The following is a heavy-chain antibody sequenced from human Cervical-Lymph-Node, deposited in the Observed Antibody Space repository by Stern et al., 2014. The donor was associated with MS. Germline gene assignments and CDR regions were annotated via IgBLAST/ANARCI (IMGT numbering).Heavy chain of an antibody. CDR2: IFPGGSDI. CDR3: ARQRYFDY. J-gene: IGHJ4*02. Sequence: VQLVQSGPEVKRPGESLKISCQASGYTFTSYWIGWVRQMPGKGLERIAIIFPGGSDIRYSTSFPGQGTTSADKSSSTAYLQWNNLKASDTAIYYCARQRYFDYWGQGTLVTVSS. CDR1: GYTFTSYW. V-gene: IGHV5-51*01.